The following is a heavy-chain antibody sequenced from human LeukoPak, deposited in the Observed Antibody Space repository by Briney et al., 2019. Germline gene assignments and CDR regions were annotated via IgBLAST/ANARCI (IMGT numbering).Heavy chain of an antibody. CDR1: GFTFSTYA. V-gene: IGHV3-30-3*01. J-gene: IGHJ4*02. D-gene: IGHD3-22*01. Sequence: GGSLRLSCAASGFTFSTYAMHWVRQAPGKGLEWVAVISYDGTNKYYADSVKGRFTISRDNSKNTLYLQMNSLRAEDTAVYYCARDLYYYDSGGYYYDDEVDYWGQGTLVTVSS. CDR2: ISYDGTNK. CDR3: ARDLYYYDSGGYYYDDEVDY.